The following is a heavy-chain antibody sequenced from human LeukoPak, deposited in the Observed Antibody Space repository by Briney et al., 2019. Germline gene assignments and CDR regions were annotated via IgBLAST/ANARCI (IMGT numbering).Heavy chain of an antibody. V-gene: IGHV3-23*01. CDR1: GFTYSSYA. J-gene: IGHJ4*02. D-gene: IGHD1-26*01. Sequence: GGSLRLSCAASGFTYSSYAMSRVRQAPGTGLEWVSGISGSGGSTYSADSVKGRFTISRDNSKNTLYLQMNNLRAEDTAVYYCAKEGAAGIVGAQPSGHWGQGTLVTVSS. CDR2: ISGSGGST. CDR3: AKEGAAGIVGAQPSGH.